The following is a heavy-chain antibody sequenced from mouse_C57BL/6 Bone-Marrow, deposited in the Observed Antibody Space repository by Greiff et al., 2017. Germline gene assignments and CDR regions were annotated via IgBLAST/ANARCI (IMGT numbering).Heavy chain of an antibody. CDR2: ISSGGGNT. CDR3: ARRGYSYAIDY. V-gene: IGHV5-6*02. Sequence: EVKLVESGGDLVKPGGSLKLSCAASGFTFSSYGMSWVRQTPDKRLEWVATISSGGGNTYYPDSVKGRFTISRDIAKNTLYLQMSSLKSEDTAMYYGARRGYSYAIDYWGQGTSVTVSS. J-gene: IGHJ4*01. CDR1: GFTFSSYG. D-gene: IGHD2-3*01.